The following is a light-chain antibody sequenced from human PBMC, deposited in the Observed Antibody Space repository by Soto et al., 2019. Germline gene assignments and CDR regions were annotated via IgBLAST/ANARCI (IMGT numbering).Light chain of an antibody. CDR3: CSYAGNNNVV. V-gene: IGLV2-8*01. J-gene: IGLJ3*02. Sequence: QSVLTQPPSASGSLGQSVTISCTGTSSDVGGYRFVSWYQQHPGKAPKVMIYEVSKRPSGVPDRFPGSKSGSTASLTVSGLQAEDEADYYCCSYAGNNNVVFGGGTKVTVL. CDR1: SSDVGGYRF. CDR2: EVS.